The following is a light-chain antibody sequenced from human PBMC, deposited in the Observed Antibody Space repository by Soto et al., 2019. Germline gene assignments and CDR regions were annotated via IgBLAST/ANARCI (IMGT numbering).Light chain of an antibody. CDR2: EVR. J-gene: IGLJ2*01. V-gene: IGLV2-14*01. CDR1: SRDVGAYNL. CDR3: SSFSSRNALV. Sequence: QSALTQPASVSGSPGQSITISCSGTSRDVGAYNLVSWYQQFPGKGPKLLIYEVRHRPSGVSYRFSGSKSGNTASLTSSSLRPEDEAVYFCSSFSSRNALVFGGGTKLTVL.